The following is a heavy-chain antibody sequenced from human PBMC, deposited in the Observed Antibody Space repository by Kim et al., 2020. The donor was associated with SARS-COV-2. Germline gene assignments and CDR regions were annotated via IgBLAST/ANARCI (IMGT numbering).Heavy chain of an antibody. CDR1: GYTFTGYY. D-gene: IGHD6-13*01. CDR2: INPNSGGT. J-gene: IGHJ6*02. Sequence: ASVKVSCKASGYTFTGYYMHWVRQAPGQGLEWMGWINPNSGGTNYAQKFQGWVTMTRDTSISTAYMELSRLRSDDTAVYYCARDQGNPFYSSSWWPSDYYCGMDVWGQGTTVTVSS. CDR3: ARDQGNPFYSSSWWPSDYYCGMDV. V-gene: IGHV1-2*04.